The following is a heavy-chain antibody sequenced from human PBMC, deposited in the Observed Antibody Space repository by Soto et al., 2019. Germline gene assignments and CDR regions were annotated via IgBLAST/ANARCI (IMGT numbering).Heavy chain of an antibody. CDR1: GYSFTSNW. V-gene: IGHV5-51*01. CDR2: IYPGDSDT. CDR3: ATRGGGRFSYYHGMDV. J-gene: IGHJ6*02. D-gene: IGHD1-26*01. Sequence: GESLKISCKASGYSFTSNWIGWVRQMPGKGLEWMGIIYPGDSDTRYSPSFQGQVTISADKSISAAYLQWSSLKASDTAMYYCATRGGGRFSYYHGMDVWDQGTTVTASS.